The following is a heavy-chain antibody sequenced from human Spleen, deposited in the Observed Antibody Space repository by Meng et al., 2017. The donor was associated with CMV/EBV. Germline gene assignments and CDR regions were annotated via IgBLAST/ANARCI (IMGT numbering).Heavy chain of an antibody. V-gene: IGHV3-11*01. CDR3: ARVSNRPRTARYQLLPDGYFGF. CDR1: S. CDR2: IGGSGTTK. D-gene: IGHD2-2*01. J-gene: IGHJ2*01. Sequence: STCTVCQAPGKGQEWGSWIGGSGTTKHDGDAVRDRLTIHRNNTKTTLYLKMNSLRADDTAVYYCARVSNRPRTARYQLLPDGYFGFWGRGTLVTVSS.